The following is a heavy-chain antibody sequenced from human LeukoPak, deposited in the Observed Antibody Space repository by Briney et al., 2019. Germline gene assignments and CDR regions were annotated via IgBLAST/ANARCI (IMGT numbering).Heavy chain of an antibody. D-gene: IGHD3-10*01. J-gene: IGHJ4*02. Sequence: SETLSLTCAVYGGSFSGYYWSWIRQPPGKGLEWIGEINHSGSTNYNPSLKSRVTISVDTSKNRFSLKLSSVTAADTAVYYCARKNGYYYGSGAPFDYWGQGTLVTVSS. V-gene: IGHV4-34*01. CDR3: ARKNGYYYGSGAPFDY. CDR2: INHSGST. CDR1: GGSFSGYY.